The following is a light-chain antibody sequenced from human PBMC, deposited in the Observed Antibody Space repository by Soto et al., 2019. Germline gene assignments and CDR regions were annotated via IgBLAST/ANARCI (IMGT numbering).Light chain of an antibody. CDR2: DAS. V-gene: IGKV1-5*01. Sequence: DIQVTQSPPTLSASVGDRVTITCRASQTISTRMAWYQQKPGKAPKLLVYDASTLQSGVASRFSGSGSGTEFTLIISGLQPDDSASYYCQQYTNTNNPWMFGQATKVEIK. CDR1: QTISTR. J-gene: IGKJ1*01. CDR3: QQYTNTNNPWM.